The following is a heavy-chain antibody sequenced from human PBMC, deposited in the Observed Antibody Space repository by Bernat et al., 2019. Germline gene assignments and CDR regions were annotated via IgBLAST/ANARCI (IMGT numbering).Heavy chain of an antibody. V-gene: IGHV3-23*01. Sequence: EVQLLESGGGLVQPGGSLRLSCAASGFTFRSYAMSWVRQAPGKGLGWVSAIGGSGGSTYYADSVKGRFTISRDNSKNTLYLQMNSLRAEDTAVYYCAKDYGDDPFDYWGQGTLVTVSS. J-gene: IGHJ4*02. CDR1: GFTFRSYA. CDR2: IGGSGGST. CDR3: AKDYGDDPFDY. D-gene: IGHD4-17*01.